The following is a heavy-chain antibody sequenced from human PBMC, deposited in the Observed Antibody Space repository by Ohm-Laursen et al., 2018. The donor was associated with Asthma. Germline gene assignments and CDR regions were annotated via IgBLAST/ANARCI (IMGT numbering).Heavy chain of an antibody. CDR1: GFTFSSYA. D-gene: IGHD3-22*01. CDR3: VKDLYYYDSSGYYSNVNY. CDR2: ISSNGGST. Sequence: SLRLSCAASGFTFSSYAMHWVRQAPGKGLEYVSAISSNGGSTYYADSVKGRFTISRDNSKNTLYLQMSSLRAEDTAVYYCVKDLYYYDSSGYYSNVNYWGQGTLVTVSS. V-gene: IGHV3-64D*08. J-gene: IGHJ4*02.